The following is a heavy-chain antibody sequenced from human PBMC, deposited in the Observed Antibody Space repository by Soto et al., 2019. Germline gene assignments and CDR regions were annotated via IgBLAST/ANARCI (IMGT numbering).Heavy chain of an antibody. J-gene: IGHJ5*01. CDR3: AKDSVQNYCSGGTCYPDRWFDS. Sequence: EVQLLESGGGLVQPGGSLRLSCAGSGFTFSTYAMSWVRQAPGKGLEWVSAISGSGGNTYYADSVKGRFTISRDNSKNTLHLQINSLRAEDTAVYYCAKDSVQNYCSGGTCYPDRWFDSWGQGTLVTVSS. D-gene: IGHD2-15*01. CDR2: ISGSGGNT. V-gene: IGHV3-23*01. CDR1: GFTFSTYA.